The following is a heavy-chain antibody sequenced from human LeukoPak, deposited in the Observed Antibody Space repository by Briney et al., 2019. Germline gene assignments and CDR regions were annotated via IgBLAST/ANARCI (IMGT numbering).Heavy chain of an antibody. CDR2: LNPKSGGT. CDR1: GYTFTGYF. D-gene: IGHD5-18*01. CDR3: ARDGGDTAMVLHDAFDI. V-gene: IGHV1-2*04. Sequence: ASVKVSCKASGYTFTGYFIHWIRQAPGQGLEWLGWLNPKSGGTRYAQKFQGWLTMTRDTSINTAYLEVSRLRSDDTAVYYCARDGGDTAMVLHDAFDIWGQGTMVTVSS. J-gene: IGHJ3*02.